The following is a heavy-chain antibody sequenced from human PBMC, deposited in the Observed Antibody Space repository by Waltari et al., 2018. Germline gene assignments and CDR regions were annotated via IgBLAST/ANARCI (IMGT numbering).Heavy chain of an antibody. Sequence: QLQLQESGPGLVKPSETLSLTCTVSGGSISSSSYYWGWFRQPPGKGLEWIGSIYYSGSTYYNPSLKSRVTISVDTSKNQFSLKLSSVTAADTAVYYCARSGSFVYYGMDVWGQGTTVTVSS. CDR2: IYYSGST. D-gene: IGHD1-26*01. V-gene: IGHV4-39*07. CDR3: ARSGSFVYYGMDV. J-gene: IGHJ6*02. CDR1: GGSISSSSYY.